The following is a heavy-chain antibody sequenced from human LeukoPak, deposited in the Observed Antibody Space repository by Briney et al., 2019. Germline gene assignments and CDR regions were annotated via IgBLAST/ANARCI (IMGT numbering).Heavy chain of an antibody. D-gene: IGHD3-10*01. CDR2: IYSGGST. CDR3: ARSVWLGPSHAFDI. CDR1: GFTVSSNY. J-gene: IGHJ3*02. V-gene: IGHV3-53*04. Sequence: PGGSLRLFCAASGFTVSSNYMSWVRQAPGKGLEWVSVIYSGGSTYYADSVKGRFTISRHNSKNTLYLQMNSLRAEDTAVYYCARSVWLGPSHAFDIWGQGTMVTVSS.